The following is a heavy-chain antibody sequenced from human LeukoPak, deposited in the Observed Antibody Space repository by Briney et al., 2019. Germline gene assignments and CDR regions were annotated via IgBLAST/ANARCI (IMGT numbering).Heavy chain of an antibody. D-gene: IGHD3-10*01. CDR2: ISAYNGNT. J-gene: IGHJ6*03. CDR3: VWFGELAYYYYYMDV. Sequence: ASVKVSCKASGYTFTSYGISWVRQAPGQGLEWMGWISAYNGNTNYAQKLQGRVTMTTDTSTSTAYMELSSLRSEDTAVYYCVWFGELAYYYYYMDVWGKGTTVTVSS. CDR1: GYTFTSYG. V-gene: IGHV1-18*01.